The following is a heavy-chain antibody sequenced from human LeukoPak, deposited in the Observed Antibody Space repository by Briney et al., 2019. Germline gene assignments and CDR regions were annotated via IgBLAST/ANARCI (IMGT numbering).Heavy chain of an antibody. J-gene: IGHJ4*02. V-gene: IGHV4-59*08. D-gene: IGHD6-19*01. Sequence: KSSETLSLTCTASGGSISSYYWSWIRQPPGKGLEWIGYIYYSGSTNYNPSLKSRVTISVDTSKNQFSLKLSSVTAADTAVYYCARQSFGSGFISHWGQGTLVTVSS. CDR1: GGSISSYY. CDR3: ARQSFGSGFISH. CDR2: IYYSGST.